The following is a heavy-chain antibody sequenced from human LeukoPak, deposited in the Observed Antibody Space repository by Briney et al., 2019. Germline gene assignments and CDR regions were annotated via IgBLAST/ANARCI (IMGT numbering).Heavy chain of an antibody. J-gene: IGHJ4*02. D-gene: IGHD1-1*01. CDR1: GFTFSSYA. CDR2: IRNSDGNT. CDR3: AKGLERESRLDS. V-gene: IGHV3-23*01. Sequence: GGSLRLSCAASGFTFSSYAMHWVRQAPGKGLEWVSGIRNSDGNTYYADSVQGRFTISSDSSKNTLFLQMNNLRAEDAALYYCAKGLERESRLDSWGQGTLSPSRQ.